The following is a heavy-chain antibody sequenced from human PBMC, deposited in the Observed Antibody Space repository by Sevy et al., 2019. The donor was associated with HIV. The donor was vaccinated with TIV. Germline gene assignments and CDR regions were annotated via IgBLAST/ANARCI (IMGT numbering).Heavy chain of an antibody. D-gene: IGHD2-15*01. V-gene: IGHV3-23*01. Sequence: GGSLRLSCAASGFTFSSYAMSWVRQAPGKGLEWVSAISGSGGSTYNADSVKGRFTISGDNSKITLYLQMNSLRAEDTAVYYCAKSHCSGGSCYNNWFDPWGQGTLVTVSS. J-gene: IGHJ5*02. CDR2: ISGSGGST. CDR3: AKSHCSGGSCYNNWFDP. CDR1: GFTFSSYA.